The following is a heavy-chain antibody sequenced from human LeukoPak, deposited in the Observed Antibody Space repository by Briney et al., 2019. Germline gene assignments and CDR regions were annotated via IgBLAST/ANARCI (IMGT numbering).Heavy chain of an antibody. CDR1: GGSISTFY. J-gene: IGHJ4*02. CDR3: AREDYFGYFDY. V-gene: IGHV4-59*01. CDR2: IHYTGDT. Sequence: PSETLSLTCTVSGGSISTFYWSWIRQSPGKGLEWIGYIHYTGDTNSNPSLKSRVTISVDTSNNRFSLRLTSVTAADTAVYYCAREDYFGYFDYWGQGRLVTVSS. D-gene: IGHD2/OR15-2a*01.